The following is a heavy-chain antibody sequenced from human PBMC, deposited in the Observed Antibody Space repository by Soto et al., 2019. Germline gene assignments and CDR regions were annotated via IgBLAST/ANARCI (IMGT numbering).Heavy chain of an antibody. CDR3: ARGNLTYYDFWSGLAPRDYGMDV. CDR1: GGTISSYY. V-gene: IGHV4-59*01. J-gene: IGHJ6*02. Sequence: NLRETLSLTCTVSGGTISSYYWSWIRQPPGNGLEWIGYIYYSASTNYNPSLNSRVTISVDTSKNQFSLKLSSVTVADTALYYCARGNLTYYDFWSGLAPRDYGMDVWGQGTTVTVSS. CDR2: IYYSAST. D-gene: IGHD3-3*01.